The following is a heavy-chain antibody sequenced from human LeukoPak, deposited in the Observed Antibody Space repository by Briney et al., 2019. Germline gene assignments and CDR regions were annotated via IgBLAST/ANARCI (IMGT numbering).Heavy chain of an antibody. D-gene: IGHD2-2*01. J-gene: IGHJ4*02. CDR3: ARAPLRYCSSTTCLPFNY. CDR2: INPIFGTA. Sequence: SVKVSCKASGGTFSSYAITWVRQAPGQGLEWMGGINPIFGTANYPQKFQGRVTITADESTSTAYMELSGLRSEDTAVYYCARAPLRYCSSTTCLPFNYWGQGTLVTVSS. V-gene: IGHV1-69*01. CDR1: GGTFSSYA.